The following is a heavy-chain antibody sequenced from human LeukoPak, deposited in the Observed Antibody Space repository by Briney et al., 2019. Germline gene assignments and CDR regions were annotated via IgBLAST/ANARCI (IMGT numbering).Heavy chain of an antibody. D-gene: IGHD2-2*01. V-gene: IGHV3-30-3*01. J-gene: IGHJ6*02. CDR1: GFTFSSYA. Sequence: GRFLRLSCATSGFTFSSYAMHWVRQAPGKGLEWVAVVSYDGSNKFYADSVKGRFTISRDNSKNTLYLQMNSLRAEDTAVYFCARVRCSSAACNFAAMDVWGQGTTVTVSS. CDR3: ARVRCSSAACNFAAMDV. CDR2: VSYDGSNK.